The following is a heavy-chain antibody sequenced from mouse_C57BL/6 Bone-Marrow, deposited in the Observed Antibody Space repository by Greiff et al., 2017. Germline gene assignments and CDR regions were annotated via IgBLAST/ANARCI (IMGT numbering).Heavy chain of an antibody. CDR2: IDPANGNT. Sequence: EVKLVESVAELVRPGASVKLSCTASGFNIKNTYMHWVKQRPEQGLEWIGRIDPANGNTKYVPKYQGKATITADTSSNTAYLQLSSLTSEDTAIYYSAEEDDGYYNYYAMDYWGQGTSVTVSS. V-gene: IGHV14-3*01. CDR3: AEEDDGYYNYYAMDY. J-gene: IGHJ4*01. CDR1: GFNIKNTY. D-gene: IGHD2-3*01.